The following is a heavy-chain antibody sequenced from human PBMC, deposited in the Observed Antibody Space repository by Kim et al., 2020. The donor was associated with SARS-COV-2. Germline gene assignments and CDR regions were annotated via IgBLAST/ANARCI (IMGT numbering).Heavy chain of an antibody. Sequence: GGSLRLSCAASGFTVGDNHMTWVRQAPGKGREWVSLIYGGGTKSYAESVKGRLTISRDNSKNTLYLQMNNLRAEDTAVYYCAKIRAWGNDYWGQGTLVTVSS. CDR2: IYGGGTK. D-gene: IGHD7-27*01. CDR1: GFTVGDNH. V-gene: IGHV3-53*01. CDR3: AKIRAWGNDY. J-gene: IGHJ4*02.